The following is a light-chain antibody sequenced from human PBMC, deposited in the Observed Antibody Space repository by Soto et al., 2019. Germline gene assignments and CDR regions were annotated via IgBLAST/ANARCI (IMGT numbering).Light chain of an antibody. CDR3: QQYGSSPT. CDR1: QSVSSSY. CDR2: AAS. Sequence: EIVLTQSPGTQSLSPGERATLSCRASQSVSSSYLAWYQQKPGQAPRLLIYAASSRATGVPDRFSGSGSGTDFTLTISRLEPEDFAVYSCQQYGSSPTFGPGTKLDIK. V-gene: IGKV3-20*01. J-gene: IGKJ3*01.